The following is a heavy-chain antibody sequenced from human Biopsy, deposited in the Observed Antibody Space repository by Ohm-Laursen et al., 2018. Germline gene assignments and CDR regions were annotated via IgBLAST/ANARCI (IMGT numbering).Heavy chain of an antibody. D-gene: IGHD4-11*01. Sequence: GTLSLPCTVSGASVTKYYWSWIRQPPGKGLEWIGHIYYSVMTNYNPSLQSRVSISVDTSRNQVSLTLSSVTAADTAVYYCARDSGILNYGNFKYYHYYGMDVWGQGTKVTVSS. CDR2: IYYSVMT. CDR3: ARDSGILNYGNFKYYHYYGMDV. J-gene: IGHJ6*02. V-gene: IGHV4-59*02. CDR1: GASVTKYY.